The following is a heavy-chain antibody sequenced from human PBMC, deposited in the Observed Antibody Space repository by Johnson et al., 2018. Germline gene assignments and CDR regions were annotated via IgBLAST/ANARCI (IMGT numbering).Heavy chain of an antibody. CDR1: GFTFSSYA. J-gene: IGHJ6*03. CDR2: ISYDGSNK. V-gene: IGHV3-30-3*01. CDR3: ARDGPAARYYYYYMDV. D-gene: IGHD2-2*01. Sequence: QVQLVESGGGVVQXGRSLRLSCAASGFTFSSYAMHWVRQAPGKGLEWVAVISYDGSNKYYADSVKGRFTISRDNSKNTLYLQMNSLRAEDTAVYYCARDGPAARYYYYYMDVWGKGTTVTVSS.